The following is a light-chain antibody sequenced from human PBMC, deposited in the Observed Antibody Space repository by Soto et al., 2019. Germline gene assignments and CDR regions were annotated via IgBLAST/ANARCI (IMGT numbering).Light chain of an antibody. V-gene: IGKV3-20*01. J-gene: IGKJ1*01. CDR2: GAS. Sequence: ETVLTQSPGTLSLSPGERATLSCRASQTIRSNYLAWYRQTPGQAPRLLIYGASNRATGIADRFSGSGSGXDXXXXXXRLEPEDFALYYCQQYGSSPWTFGQGTKVEIK. CDR1: QTIRSNY. CDR3: QQYGSSPWT.